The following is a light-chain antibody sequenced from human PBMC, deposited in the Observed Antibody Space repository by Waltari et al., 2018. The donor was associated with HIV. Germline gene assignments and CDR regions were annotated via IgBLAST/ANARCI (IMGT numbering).Light chain of an antibody. CDR1: NLPRNS. V-gene: IGLV3-21*04. Sequence: SYVLTQPPSVSVAPATTASITHSGTNLPRNSLHWYLQKAGQAPVLVIFDDSDRRSGIPERFSGSKSGNTATLTISRVEAGDEADYYCHMWDTTRVLFGGGTKLTVL. CDR3: HMWDTTRVL. J-gene: IGLJ2*01. CDR2: DDS.